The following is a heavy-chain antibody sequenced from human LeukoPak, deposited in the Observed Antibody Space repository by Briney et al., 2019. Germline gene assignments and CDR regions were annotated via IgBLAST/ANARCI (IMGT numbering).Heavy chain of an antibody. D-gene: IGHD2-21*02. CDR1: GGSFSGYF. J-gene: IGHJ3*02. CDR2: INHNGGT. Sequence: SETLSLTCAVYGGSFSGYFWSWIRQPPGKGLEWIGDINHNGGTNYNPSLKSRVTISVDTSKNQFSLRLSSVTAADTAVYYCARYLAYCGGDCYHDAFDIWGQGTMVTVSS. V-gene: IGHV4-34*01. CDR3: ARYLAYCGGDCYHDAFDI.